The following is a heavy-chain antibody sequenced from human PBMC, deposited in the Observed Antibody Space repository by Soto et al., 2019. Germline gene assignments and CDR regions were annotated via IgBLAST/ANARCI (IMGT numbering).Heavy chain of an antibody. V-gene: IGHV4-39*07. J-gene: IGHJ1*01. Sequence: SETLSLTCTVSGGSISSSSYYWGWIRQPPGKGLEWIGSIYYSGSTYYNPSLKSRVTISVDTSKNQFSLKVNSVTAADTAVYYCARGYADSSGYYIEFFQHWGQGTLVTVSS. CDR1: GGSISSSSYY. CDR2: IYYSGST. CDR3: ARGYADSSGYYIEFFQH. D-gene: IGHD3-22*01.